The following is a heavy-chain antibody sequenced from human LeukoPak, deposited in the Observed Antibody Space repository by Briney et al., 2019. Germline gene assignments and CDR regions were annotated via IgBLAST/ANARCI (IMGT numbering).Heavy chain of an antibody. CDR1: GVSIGSSHSY. V-gene: IGHV4-61*02. J-gene: IGHJ4*02. CDR3: ARYDYGATFDL. CDR2: IYSNGQT. D-gene: IGHD4-17*01. Sequence: SETLSLTCTVSGVSIGSSHSYWSWVRQPVGKGLEYIGRIYSNGQTNYNPSLKSRVTLSVATSKNRFSLKLTSVTAADTALYYCARYDYGATFDLWGQGTLVTVAS.